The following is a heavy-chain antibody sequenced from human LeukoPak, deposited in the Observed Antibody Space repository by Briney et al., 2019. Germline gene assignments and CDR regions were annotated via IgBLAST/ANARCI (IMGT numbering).Heavy chain of an antibody. CDR2: IIPILGIA. V-gene: IGHV1-69*04. CDR3: AREQLGFGESNYYYYYMDV. CDR1: GGTFSSYT. D-gene: IGHD3-10*01. Sequence: SVKVSCKASGGTFSSYTISWVRQAPGQGLEWMGRIIPILGIANYAQKFQSRVTITADKSTSTAYMELSSLISEDTAVYYCAREQLGFGESNYYYYYMDVWGKGTTVTVSS. J-gene: IGHJ6*03.